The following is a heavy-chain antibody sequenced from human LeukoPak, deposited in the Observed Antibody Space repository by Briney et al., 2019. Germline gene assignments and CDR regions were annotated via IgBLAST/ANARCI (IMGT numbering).Heavy chain of an antibody. J-gene: IGHJ4*02. CDR3: ARDRYDSSGYWYFDY. CDR1: GFTFSSYAM. CDR2: IYHSGST. V-gene: IGHV4-4*02. Sequence: PGGSLRLSCAASGFTFSSYAMSWVRQPPGKGLEWIGEIYHSGSTNYNPSLKSRVTISVDKSKNQFSLKLSSVTAADTAVYYCARDRYDSSGYWYFDYWGQGTLVTVSS. D-gene: IGHD3-22*01.